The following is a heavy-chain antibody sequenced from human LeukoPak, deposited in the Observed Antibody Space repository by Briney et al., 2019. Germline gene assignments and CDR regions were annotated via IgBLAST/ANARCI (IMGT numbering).Heavy chain of an antibody. J-gene: IGHJ3*02. Sequence: SETLSLTCTVSGYSISSGYYWAWIRQPPGKGLEWIGSIYHSGSTYYNPSLRSRFTISVDTSKDQFSLKLNSVTAADTAVYDCASSSAFYSRAFDIWGQGTMVTVSS. D-gene: IGHD3-22*01. V-gene: IGHV4-38-2*02. CDR3: ASSSAFYSRAFDI. CDR1: GYSISSGYY. CDR2: IYHSGST.